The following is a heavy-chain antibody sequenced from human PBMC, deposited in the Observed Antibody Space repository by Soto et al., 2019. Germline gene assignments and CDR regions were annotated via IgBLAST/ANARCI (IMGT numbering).Heavy chain of an antibody. Sequence: QLQLQESGSGLVKPSQTLSLTCAVSGGSISSGGYSWSWIRQPPGKGLEWIGYIYHRGSTYYNPSLKSRVTISVDRSKNQFSLRLRSVTAADTDVYYCAGGIAARPLGYWGQGTLVTISS. V-gene: IGHV4-30-2*01. D-gene: IGHD6-6*01. J-gene: IGHJ4*02. CDR2: IYHRGST. CDR3: AGGIAARPLGY. CDR1: GGSISSGGYS.